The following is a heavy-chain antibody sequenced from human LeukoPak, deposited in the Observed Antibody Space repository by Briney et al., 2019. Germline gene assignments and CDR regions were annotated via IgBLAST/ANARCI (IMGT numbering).Heavy chain of an antibody. J-gene: IGHJ4*02. V-gene: IGHV1-2*02. CDR1: GYTCPDYY. D-gene: IGHD3-10*01. CDR3: ARYPSLTMARGVMRYYFDC. Sequence: GASVKVSCKASGYTCPDYYMHWVRQAPGQGLEWMGWIRPNSGDTDYAQKFQGRVTMTRDTPISTAYMELSRLSSDDTDVYYCARYPSLTMARGVMRYYFDCWGQGTLVTVSS. CDR2: IRPNSGDT.